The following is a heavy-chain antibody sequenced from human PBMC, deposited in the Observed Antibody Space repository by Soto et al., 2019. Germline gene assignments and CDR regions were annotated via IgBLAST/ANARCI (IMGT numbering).Heavy chain of an antibody. CDR2: INHSGST. J-gene: IGHJ4*02. D-gene: IGHD5-12*01. CDR3: ARSSRRYSGYALYY. Sequence: SETLSLTCAVYGGSFSGYYWSWIRQPPGKGLEWIGEINHSGSTNYNPSLKSRVTISVDTSKNQFSLKLSSVTAADTAVYYCARSSRRYSGYALYYWGQGTLVTVSS. V-gene: IGHV4-34*01. CDR1: GGSFSGYY.